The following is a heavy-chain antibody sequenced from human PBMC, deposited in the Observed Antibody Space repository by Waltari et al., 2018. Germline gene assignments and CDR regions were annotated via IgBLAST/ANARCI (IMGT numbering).Heavy chain of an antibody. J-gene: IGHJ5*02. D-gene: IGHD2-2*01. CDR3: AKGPAARTNWFDP. CDR1: GFTFSSYD. Sequence: EVQLLESGGGLVQPGGSLRLSCAASGFTFSSYDMSWVRQAPGKGLGWVSVIGSSGRNTYYADSGKGRFTISRDDSKNTLYLQMNSLRAEDTAVYYCAKGPAARTNWFDPWGQGTLVTVSS. V-gene: IGHV3-23*01. CDR2: IGSSGRNT.